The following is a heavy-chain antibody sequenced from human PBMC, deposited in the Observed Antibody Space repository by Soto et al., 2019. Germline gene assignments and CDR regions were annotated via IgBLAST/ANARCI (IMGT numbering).Heavy chain of an antibody. CDR3: AGGDNDFWSGYLRLDSYYFDY. V-gene: IGHV4-39*01. CDR2: IYYSGST. J-gene: IGHJ4*02. D-gene: IGHD3-3*01. CDR1: GGSISSSSYY. Sequence: SETLSLTCTVSGGSISSSSYYWGWIRQPPGKGLEWIGSIYYSGSTYYNPSLKSRVTISVETSKNQFSLKLSSVTAADTAVYYCAGGDNDFWSGYLRLDSYYFDYWGQGTLVTVSS.